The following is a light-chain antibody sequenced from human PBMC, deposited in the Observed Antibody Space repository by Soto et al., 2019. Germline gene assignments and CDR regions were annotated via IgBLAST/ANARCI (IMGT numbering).Light chain of an antibody. CDR1: QGIRTD. Sequence: DIQMTQSPSSLSASVGYRVTITCLASQGIRTDLGWYQQKPGKAPKRLIYAASSLQSGEPSRFSGSGSGTEFTLPVSSLQPEDFATCECLQQNTYPCTFGQGTKVEIK. CDR2: AAS. CDR3: LQQNTYPCT. V-gene: IGKV1-17*01. J-gene: IGKJ1*01.